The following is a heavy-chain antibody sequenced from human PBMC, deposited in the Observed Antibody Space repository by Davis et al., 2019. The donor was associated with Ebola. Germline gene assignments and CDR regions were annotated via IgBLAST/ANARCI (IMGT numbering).Heavy chain of an antibody. CDR3: ATFSVIGGTGSSIHS. V-gene: IGHV3-66*01. CDR2: LYISGRT. Sequence: GESLKISCAASGFTVSSNYMSWVRQAPGKGLEWVAVLYISGRTFYADSVKGRFTISRDNSKNPLYLQMNSLRAEDTAVYSCATFSVIGGTGSSIHSWGQGNLVTVSS. J-gene: IGHJ5*01. D-gene: IGHD3-16*01. CDR1: GFTVSSNY.